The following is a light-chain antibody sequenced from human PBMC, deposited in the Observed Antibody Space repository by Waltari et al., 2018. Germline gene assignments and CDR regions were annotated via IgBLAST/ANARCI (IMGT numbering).Light chain of an antibody. CDR3: QSYDSSLSGYVV. J-gene: IGLJ2*01. V-gene: IGLV1-40*01. CDR1: SSNIGAGYD. Sequence: QSVLTQPPSVSGATGQRVTISCTGSSSNIGAGYDVHWYQQLPGTAPKLLISTNTIRPSGVTARFSGSTSGTSASLAITGLQAEDEADYYCQSYDSSLSGYVVFGGGTKLTVL. CDR2: TNT.